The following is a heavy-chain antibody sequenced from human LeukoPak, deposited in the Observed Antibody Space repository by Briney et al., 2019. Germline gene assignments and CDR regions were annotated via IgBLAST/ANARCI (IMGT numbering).Heavy chain of an antibody. Sequence: GGSLRLSCAVSGFDFSTYAMQWVCLTPGKGLEFVSAISKSGDDTSYGNDVKGRFTISRDNIKNTVDLEMGSLRVDDTGIYYCARIPEYWGQGTVVTVSS. CDR3: ARIPEY. V-gene: IGHV3-64*01. J-gene: IGHJ1*01. D-gene: IGHD2-2*01. CDR2: ISKSGDDT. CDR1: GFDFSTYA.